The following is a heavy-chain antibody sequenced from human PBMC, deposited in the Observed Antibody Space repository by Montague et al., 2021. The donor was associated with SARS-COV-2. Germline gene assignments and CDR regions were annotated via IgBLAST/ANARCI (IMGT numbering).Heavy chain of an antibody. J-gene: IGHJ4*02. CDR3: ARGRVTRAGFDY. D-gene: IGHD2-21*02. CDR2: NYLHGNA. Sequence: SETLSLTCSVSGYFIGTGYYWGWIRQSPGKGLEWIGSNYLHGNAYYNPSLNSRVTISLDAPNNQFSLRLTSVTTSDTAVYYCARGRVTRAGFDYWGQGIRVIVSS. CDR1: GYFIGTGYY. V-gene: IGHV4-38-2*02.